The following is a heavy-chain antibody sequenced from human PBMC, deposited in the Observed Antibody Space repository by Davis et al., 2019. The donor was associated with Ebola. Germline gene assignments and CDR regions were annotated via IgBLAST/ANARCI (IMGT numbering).Heavy chain of an antibody. CDR3: AKHGEGAYLFDS. CDR2: VYYSGAT. V-gene: IGHV4-59*08. J-gene: IGHJ4*02. D-gene: IGHD2/OR15-2a*01. Sequence: SETLSLTCSVSGGSIKYFYWSWLRQTPVKELEWLGYVYYSGATRYNPSLNSRVAMSVDTSKNQLSLELNSVTAADTAIYYCAKHGEGAYLFDSWGQGTLITV. CDR1: GGSIKYFY.